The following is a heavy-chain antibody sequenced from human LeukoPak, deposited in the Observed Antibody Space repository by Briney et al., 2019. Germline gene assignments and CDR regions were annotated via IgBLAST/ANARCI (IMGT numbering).Heavy chain of an antibody. CDR3: ARAGSAGYSYGHYLYYYDSSGYLYFDY. CDR1: GGSISSYY. D-gene: IGHD3-22*01. CDR2: IYYSGST. Sequence: PSETLSLTCTVSGGSISSYYWSWIRQPPGKGLEWIGYIYYSGSTNYNPSLKSRVTISVDTSKNQFSLKLSSVTAADTAVYYCARAGSAGYSYGHYLYYYDSSGYLYFDYWGQGTLVTVSS. V-gene: IGHV4-59*01. J-gene: IGHJ4*02.